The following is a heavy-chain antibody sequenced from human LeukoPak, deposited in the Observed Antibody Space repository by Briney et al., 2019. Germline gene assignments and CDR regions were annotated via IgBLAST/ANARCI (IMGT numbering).Heavy chain of an antibody. CDR3: AKDSPGFGIDFDS. J-gene: IGHJ4*02. V-gene: IGHV3-23*01. CDR2: ITAGGGNK. CDR1: GFTFSTYS. Sequence: PGGSLRLSCAASGFTFSTYSMSWVRQAPGKGLEWVSTITAGGGNKDYADSVKGRFTISRDNSKNTVYLQMNSLRAKDTAVYYCAKDSPGFGIDFDSWGQGTLVTVSS. D-gene: IGHD3-16*01.